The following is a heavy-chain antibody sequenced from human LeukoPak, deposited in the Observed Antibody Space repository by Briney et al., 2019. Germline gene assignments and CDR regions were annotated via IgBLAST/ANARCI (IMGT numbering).Heavy chain of an antibody. Sequence: SETLSLTCTVSGGSLSSSRSRDFWGWIRQPPGRGLEWIGNIYYSGSTYYNPSLKSRVTISVDTSKNQFSLKLRSVTAADTSVYYCARHRYGSGSYYLDYWGQGTLVTVSS. CDR2: IYYSGST. D-gene: IGHD3-10*01. J-gene: IGHJ4*02. V-gene: IGHV4-39*01. CDR3: ARHRYGSGSYYLDY. CDR1: GGSLSSSRSRDF.